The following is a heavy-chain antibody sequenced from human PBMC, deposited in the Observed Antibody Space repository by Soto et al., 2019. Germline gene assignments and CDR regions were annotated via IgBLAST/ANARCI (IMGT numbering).Heavy chain of an antibody. CDR1: GGSISSYY. CDR2: IYYSGST. CDR3: ARAITIFGVVSVYYYYGMDV. V-gene: IGHV4-59*01. Sequence: SETLSLACTVSGGSISSYYWSWLRQPPGKGLEWIGYIYYSGSTNYNPSLKSRVTISVDTSKNQFSLKLSSVTAADTAVYYCARAITIFGVVSVYYYYGMDVWGQGTTVTVSS. J-gene: IGHJ6*02. D-gene: IGHD3-3*01.